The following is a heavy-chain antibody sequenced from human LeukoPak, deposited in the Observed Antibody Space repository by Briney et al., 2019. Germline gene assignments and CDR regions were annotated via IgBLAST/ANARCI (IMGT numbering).Heavy chain of an antibody. CDR3: ARGDASGRPGIGFDF. Sequence: SETLSLTCTVSGGSISNSYWSWIRQPPGKGLEWIGFFHDSESTNYNPSLKSRVSISLDTSRNQVSLWLSSVTAADTAVYYCARGDASGRPGIGFDFWGQGTLVTVSS. V-gene: IGHV4-59*01. D-gene: IGHD1-26*01. CDR2: FHDSEST. J-gene: IGHJ4*02. CDR1: GGSISNSY.